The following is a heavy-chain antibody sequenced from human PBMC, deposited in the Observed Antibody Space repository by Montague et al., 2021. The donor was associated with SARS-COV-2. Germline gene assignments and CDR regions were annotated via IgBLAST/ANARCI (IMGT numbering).Heavy chain of an antibody. CDR3: ARDRERYDASDYSGVYYYYGMDV. J-gene: IGHJ6*02. CDR2: IYYSGST. D-gene: IGHD3-22*01. CDR1: GGSINTYY. Sequence: SETLSLTCTVSGGSINTYYWSWTRQPPGKGLEWIGYIYYSGSTNYNPSLKSRVTISVDTSENQFSLKLSSVTAADTAVYYCARDRERYDASDYSGVYYYYGMDVWGQGTTVTVSS. V-gene: IGHV4-59*12.